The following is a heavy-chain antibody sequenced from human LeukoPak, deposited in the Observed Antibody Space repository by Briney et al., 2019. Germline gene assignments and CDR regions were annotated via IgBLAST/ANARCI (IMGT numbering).Heavy chain of an antibody. J-gene: IGHJ4*02. Sequence: GGSLRLSCAASGFTFSNYEMNWVRQAPGKGLEWLSYISSSASVIYYADSVKGRFIISRDNAKNSLDLQINSLGAEDTAVYYCARGLDCRSTSCYLDNWGQGTLVTVSS. CDR3: ARGLDCRSTSCYLDN. CDR2: ISSSASVI. V-gene: IGHV3-48*03. CDR1: GFTFSNYE. D-gene: IGHD2-2*01.